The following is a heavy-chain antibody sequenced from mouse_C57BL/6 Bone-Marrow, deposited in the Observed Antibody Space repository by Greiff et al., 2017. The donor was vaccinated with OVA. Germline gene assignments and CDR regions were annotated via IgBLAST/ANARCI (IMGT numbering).Heavy chain of an antibody. D-gene: IGHD2-1*01. Sequence: VQLQQSGAELVRPGASVKLSCTASGFTFTDYYMHWVKQRPEQGLEWLGRIDPEGGDTEYAPKFQGKATMTADTSSNTAYLQLSSLTSEDTAVYYCTTGDYGNYGGDAMDYWGQGASVTVSS. CDR2: IDPEGGDT. J-gene: IGHJ4*01. CDR3: TTGDYGNYGGDAMDY. V-gene: IGHV14-1*01. CDR1: GFTFTDYY.